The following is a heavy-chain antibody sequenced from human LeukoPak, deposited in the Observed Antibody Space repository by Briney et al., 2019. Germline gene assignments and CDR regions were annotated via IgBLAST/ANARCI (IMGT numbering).Heavy chain of an antibody. CDR3: ARAASPRYYFDY. V-gene: IGHV4-4*07. CDR1: GFSISSYY. CDR2: IYTSGST. Sequence: SETLSLTCTVSGFSISSYYWSWIRQPAGKGLEWIGRIYTSGSTNYNPSLKRRVTMSVDTSNNQFSLKLSSVTGADTAVYYCARAASPRYYFDYWGQGTLVTVSS. J-gene: IGHJ4*02.